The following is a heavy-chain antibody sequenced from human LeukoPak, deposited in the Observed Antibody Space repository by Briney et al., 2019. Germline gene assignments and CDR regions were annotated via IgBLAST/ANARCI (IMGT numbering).Heavy chain of an antibody. Sequence: ASVKVSCKDSGYAFTGHFMHWVRQAPGQGLEWMGWINPNSGGTNYAQKFQGRVTMTRDTSISTAYMELSRLRSDDTAVYYCASLNFPDSNGYYDDWGQGTLVTVSS. CDR3: ASLNFPDSNGYYDD. CDR2: INPNSGGT. V-gene: IGHV1-2*02. CDR1: GYAFTGHF. J-gene: IGHJ4*02. D-gene: IGHD3-22*01.